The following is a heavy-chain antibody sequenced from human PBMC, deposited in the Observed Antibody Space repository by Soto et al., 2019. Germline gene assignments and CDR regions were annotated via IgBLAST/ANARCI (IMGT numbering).Heavy chain of an antibody. CDR3: ATSLVTSRARVDY. CDR2: IYYTGST. Sequence: SETLSLTCTVSGGSIYTGGFYWSWIRQLPGKGLEWLGYIYYTGSTQYTPSLKSRLSVSTDTSDNQFSLRLNSVTAADTAVYYCATSLVTSRARVDYWGQGTPVTVSS. J-gene: IGHJ4*02. V-gene: IGHV4-31*03. CDR1: GGSIYTGGFY. D-gene: IGHD1-26*01.